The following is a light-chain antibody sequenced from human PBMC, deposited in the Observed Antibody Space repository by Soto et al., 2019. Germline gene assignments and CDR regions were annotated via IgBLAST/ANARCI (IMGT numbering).Light chain of an antibody. Sequence: LSLSPGERATLSCRASQSVSSTSLAWYQQHPGQAPRLLIYGASSRATVIPDRCSGSGSGTDFTLTIRRLEHDDFAVYYCQKYGSFWTFGQGTKVDIK. V-gene: IGKV3-20*01. CDR2: GAS. J-gene: IGKJ1*01. CDR1: QSVSSTS. CDR3: QKYGSFWT.